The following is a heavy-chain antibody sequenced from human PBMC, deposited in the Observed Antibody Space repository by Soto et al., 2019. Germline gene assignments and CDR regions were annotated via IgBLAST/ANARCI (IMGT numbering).Heavy chain of an antibody. D-gene: IGHD2-15*01. CDR1: GYTFTGYY. Sequence: GASVGVSCKXSGYTFTGYYMHWVRQAPGQGLEWMGWINPNSGGTNYAQKFQGRVTMTRDTSISTAYMELSRLRSDDTAVYYCARDALLPPNWFDPWGQGTLVTVSS. CDR2: INPNSGGT. V-gene: IGHV1-2*02. CDR3: ARDALLPPNWFDP. J-gene: IGHJ5*02.